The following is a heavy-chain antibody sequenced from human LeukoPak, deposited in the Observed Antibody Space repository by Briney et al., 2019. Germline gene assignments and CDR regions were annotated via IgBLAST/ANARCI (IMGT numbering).Heavy chain of an antibody. D-gene: IGHD6-6*01. CDR1: GFTVSSNY. CDR2: IRYDGSNE. J-gene: IGHJ4*02. V-gene: IGHV3-30*02. Sequence: GGSLRLSCAASGFTVSSNYKTWVRQAPGKGLEWVAFIRYDGSNEYVDSVKGRFTISRDNSKNTLYLQMNSLKPEDTAVYYCANLARPLDYWGQGALVTVSS. CDR3: ANLARPLDY.